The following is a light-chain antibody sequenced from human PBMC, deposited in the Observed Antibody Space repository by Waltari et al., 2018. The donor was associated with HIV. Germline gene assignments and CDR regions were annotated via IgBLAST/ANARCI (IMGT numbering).Light chain of an antibody. V-gene: IGLV2-8*01. CDR1: SSDVGSYNF. J-gene: IGLJ2*01. CDR2: AVS. Sequence: QSALTQPPSASGSPGQSVTISCTGTSSDVGSYNFVSWYKQHPGKAPNLLIFAVSKRPSGVPVRFSGSKSGNTASLTVSGLQPEDEADYYCSSYAGSNNLLFGGGTKLTVL. CDR3: SSYAGSNNLL.